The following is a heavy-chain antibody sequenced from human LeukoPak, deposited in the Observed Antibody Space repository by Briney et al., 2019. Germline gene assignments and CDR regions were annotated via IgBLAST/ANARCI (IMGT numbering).Heavy chain of an antibody. CDR1: EFTFSSYA. CDR3: VHSYGFSYFDY. D-gene: IGHD5-18*01. J-gene: IGHJ4*02. Sequence: KPGRSLRLSCAASEFTFSSYAMHWVRQAPGKGLEWVAVISYDGSNKYYADSVKGRFTISRDNSKNTLYLQMNSLRAEDTAVYYCVHSYGFSYFDYWGQGTLVTVSS. CDR2: ISYDGSNK. V-gene: IGHV3-30*04.